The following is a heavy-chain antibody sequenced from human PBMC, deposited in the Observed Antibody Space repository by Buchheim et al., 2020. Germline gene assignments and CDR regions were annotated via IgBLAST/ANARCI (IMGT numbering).Heavy chain of an antibody. V-gene: IGHV1-46*01. CDR2: INPSGGST. J-gene: IGHJ4*02. CDR3: ARDSENHIVVVTAIPGGSDY. D-gene: IGHD2-21*02. Sequence: QVQLVQSGAEVKKPGASVKVSCKASGYTFTSYYMHWVRQAPGQGLEWMGIINPSGGSTSYAQKFQGRVTMTRDTSTSTVYMELSSLRSEDTAVYYCARDSENHIVVVTAIPGGSDYWGQGTL. CDR1: GYTFTSYY.